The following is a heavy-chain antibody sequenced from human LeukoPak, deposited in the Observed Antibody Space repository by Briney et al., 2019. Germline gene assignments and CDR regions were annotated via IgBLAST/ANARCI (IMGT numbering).Heavy chain of an antibody. CDR2: IWYDGSKE. CDR3: ARDLSFGSLDF. Sequence: GGSLRLSCAASGFTLSSHGMHWVRQAPGKGLEWVALIWYDGSKENYADSVKGRCTISRDMSKNTLNLQMNSLRVEETAVFYCARDLSFGSLDFRGQGTLVTVSS. V-gene: IGHV3-33*01. CDR1: GFTLSSHG. J-gene: IGHJ4*02. D-gene: IGHD1-26*01.